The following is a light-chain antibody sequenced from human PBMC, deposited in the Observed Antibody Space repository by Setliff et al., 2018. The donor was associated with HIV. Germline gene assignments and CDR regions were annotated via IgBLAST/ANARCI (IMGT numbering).Light chain of an antibody. Sequence: SYALTQSPSVSVAPGKTARITCGGNNIGSKSVHWYQQKPGQAPVLVIYDDSVRHSGIPERFSGSNSDNTATLIISRIEAGDEADCYCQVWDSSSDYPYGFGTGTKVTVL. CDR3: QVWDSSSDYPYG. J-gene: IGLJ1*01. V-gene: IGLV3-21*03. CDR1: NIGSKS. CDR2: DDS.